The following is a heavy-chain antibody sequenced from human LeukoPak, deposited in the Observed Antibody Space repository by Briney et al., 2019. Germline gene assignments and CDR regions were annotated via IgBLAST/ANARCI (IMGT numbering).Heavy chain of an antibody. Sequence: PGGSLRLSCAASGFTFSSYGMHWVRQAPGKGLEWVAVIWYDGSNKYYADSVKGRFTISRDNSKNTLYLQMNSLRAEDTAVYYCARGKYSSGWHADYWGQGTLVTVSS. J-gene: IGHJ4*02. CDR2: IWYDGSNK. CDR1: GFTFSSYG. CDR3: ARGKYSSGWHADY. V-gene: IGHV3-33*01. D-gene: IGHD6-19*01.